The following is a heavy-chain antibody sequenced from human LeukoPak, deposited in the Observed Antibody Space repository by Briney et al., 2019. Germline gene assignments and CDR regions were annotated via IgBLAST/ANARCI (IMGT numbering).Heavy chain of an antibody. J-gene: IGHJ4*02. V-gene: IGHV5-51*01. CDR3: ATTMVRGVAPSPFDY. CDR2: IYPGDSDT. Sequence: GESLKISCKGSGYSFTSYWIGWVRQMPGKGLEWMGIIYPGDSDTRYSPSFQGQVTISADKSISTAYLQWSSLKASDTAMYYCATTMVRGVAPSPFDYWGQGTLVTVSS. CDR1: GYSFTSYW. D-gene: IGHD3-10*01.